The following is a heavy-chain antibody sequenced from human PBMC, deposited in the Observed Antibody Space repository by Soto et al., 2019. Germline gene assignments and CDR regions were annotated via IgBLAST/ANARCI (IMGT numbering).Heavy chain of an antibody. Sequence: GGSLRLSSAASGFSFSSYWMSWVRQAPGKGLEWVANIKQDGSEKYYVDSVKGRFTISRDNAKNSLYLQMNSLRAENTAVYYCARDGVHCISTSCWGMDVWAQGTTFTVSS. CDR2: IKQDGSEK. CDR3: ARDGVHCISTSCWGMDV. CDR1: GFSFSSYW. J-gene: IGHJ6*02. D-gene: IGHD2-2*01. V-gene: IGHV3-7*01.